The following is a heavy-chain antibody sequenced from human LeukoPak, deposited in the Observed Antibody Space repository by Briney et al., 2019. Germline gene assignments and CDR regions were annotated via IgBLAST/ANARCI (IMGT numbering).Heavy chain of an antibody. CDR3: ARSYSGSPRNWFDP. CDR2: ISSSGRTM. Sequence: GGSLRLSCAASGFTFSSYEMNWVRQAPGKGLEWASYISSSGRTMYYADSVKGRFTISRDNAKNSLYLQMNSLRAEDTAVYYCARSYSGSPRNWFDPWGQGTLVTVSS. J-gene: IGHJ5*02. D-gene: IGHD1-26*01. CDR1: GFTFSSYE. V-gene: IGHV3-48*03.